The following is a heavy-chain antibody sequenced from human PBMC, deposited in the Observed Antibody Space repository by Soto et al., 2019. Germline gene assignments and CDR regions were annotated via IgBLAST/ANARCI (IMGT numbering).Heavy chain of an antibody. CDR2: IIPIFGTA. CDR3: ARASMVRGVIINAWFDP. D-gene: IGHD3-10*01. Sequence: GTSVKVSCTASGGTFSSYAISWVRQAPGQGLEWMGGIIPIFGTANYAQKFQGRVTITADESTSTAYMELSSLRSEDTAVYYCARASMVRGVIINAWFDPWGQGTLVTVSS. V-gene: IGHV1-69*13. J-gene: IGHJ5*02. CDR1: GGTFSSYA.